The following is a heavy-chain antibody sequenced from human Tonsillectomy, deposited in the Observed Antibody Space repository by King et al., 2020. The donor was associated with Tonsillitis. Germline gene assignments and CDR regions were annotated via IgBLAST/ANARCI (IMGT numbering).Heavy chain of an antibody. J-gene: IGHJ6*02. CDR1: GFTFRSYL. V-gene: IGHV3-33*01. Sequence: VQLVESGGGVVQPGRSLSLSCAASGFTFRSYLMHWVRQVPGKGLEWVAVIFFGGSDKYYGDSVKGRFTISRDDSKNKVYLQMNSLRAEDTAVYYCARDLGATNWNYRNYYYGLDVWGRGTTVTVAS. CDR2: IFFGGSDK. CDR3: ARDLGATNWNYRNYYYGLDV. D-gene: IGHD1-7*01.